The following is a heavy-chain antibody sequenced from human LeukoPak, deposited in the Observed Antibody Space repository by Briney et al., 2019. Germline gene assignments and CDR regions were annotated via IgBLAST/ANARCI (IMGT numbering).Heavy chain of an antibody. CDR1: GYTFTGYY. D-gene: IGHD2-2*01. V-gene: IGHV1-2*02. Sequence: ASVKVSCKASGYTFTGYYMHWVRQAPGQGLEWMGCINPNSGGTNYAQKFQGRVTMTRDTSISTAYMELSRLRSDDTAVYYCARPKYCSSTSCYNWFDPWGQGTLVTVSS. J-gene: IGHJ5*02. CDR3: ARPKYCSSTSCYNWFDP. CDR2: INPNSGGT.